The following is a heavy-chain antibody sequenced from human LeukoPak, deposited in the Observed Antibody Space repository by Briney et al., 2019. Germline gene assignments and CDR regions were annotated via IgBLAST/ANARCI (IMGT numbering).Heavy chain of an antibody. J-gene: IGHJ4*02. Sequence: GRSLRLSCAASGFTFSNFVMNWVRQAPGKGLEWVSSISSSSSYIHYADSVKGRFTISRDKAKNSLYLQMNSLRAEDTAVYFCAIDRYSSGWYTFDYWGQGTLVTVSS. V-gene: IGHV3-21*01. CDR1: GFTFSNFV. CDR3: AIDRYSSGWYTFDY. CDR2: ISSSSSYI. D-gene: IGHD6-19*01.